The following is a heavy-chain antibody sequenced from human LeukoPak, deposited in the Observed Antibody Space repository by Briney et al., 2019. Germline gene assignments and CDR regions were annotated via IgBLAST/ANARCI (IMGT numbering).Heavy chain of an antibody. CDR1: GYTFTGYY. J-gene: IGHJ4*02. CDR3: ARGIAAAGTTSHTN. V-gene: IGHV1-2*02. Sequence: ASVKVSCKASGYTFTGYYMHWVRQAPGQGLEWMGWINPNSGGTNYAQKFQGGVTMTRDTSISTAYMELSRLRSDDTAVYYCARGIAAAGTTSHTNWGQGTLVTVSS. CDR2: INPNSGGT. D-gene: IGHD6-13*01.